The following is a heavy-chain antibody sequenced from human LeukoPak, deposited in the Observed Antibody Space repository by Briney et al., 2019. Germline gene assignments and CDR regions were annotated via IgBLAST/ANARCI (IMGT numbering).Heavy chain of an antibody. Sequence: GSLRLSCAASGFTFSDHYMDWVRQAPGKGLEWVGRTRNKANSYTTEYAASVKGRFTISRDDSKNSLYLQMNSLKTEDTAVYYCAKDSAYDSSGYYQTLFDYWGQGTLVTVSS. CDR3: AKDSAYDSSGYYQTLFDY. V-gene: IGHV3-72*01. CDR2: TRNKANSYTT. J-gene: IGHJ4*02. CDR1: GFTFSDHY. D-gene: IGHD3-22*01.